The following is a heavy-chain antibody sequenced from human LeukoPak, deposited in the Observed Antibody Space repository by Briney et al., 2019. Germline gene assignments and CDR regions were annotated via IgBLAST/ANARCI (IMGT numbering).Heavy chain of an antibody. Sequence: PSETLSLTCTVSGGSINNYYWSWIRQPPGKGLEWLGYIYYSGNTNYNPSLKSRVTISVDTSKNQLSLKLTSVTAADTAVYYCARGEYGSSWYDYWGQGTLVTVSS. CDR3: ARGEYGSSWYDY. CDR2: IYYSGNT. J-gene: IGHJ4*02. V-gene: IGHV4-59*01. D-gene: IGHD6-13*01. CDR1: GGSINNYY.